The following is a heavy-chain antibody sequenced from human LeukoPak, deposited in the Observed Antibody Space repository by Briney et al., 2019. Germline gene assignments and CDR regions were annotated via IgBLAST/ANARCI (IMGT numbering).Heavy chain of an antibody. Sequence: ASVKVSCKASGYTFTSHYMHWVRQAPGQGLEWMGIINPSGGSTSYAQKFQGRVTMTRDTSTSIVYMELSSLRSEDTAVYYCARVTDILTGYDYWGQGTLVIVSS. CDR3: ARVTDILTGYDY. J-gene: IGHJ4*02. CDR2: INPSGGST. V-gene: IGHV1-46*01. CDR1: GYTFTSHY. D-gene: IGHD3-9*01.